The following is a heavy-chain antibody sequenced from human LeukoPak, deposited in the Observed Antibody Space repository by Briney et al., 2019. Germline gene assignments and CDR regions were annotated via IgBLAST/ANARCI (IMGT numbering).Heavy chain of an antibody. CDR2: ISGSGDST. J-gene: IGHJ4*02. CDR1: GFTFSSYA. Sequence: PGGSLRLSCAASGFTFSSYAMSWVRQAPGKGLEWVSAISGSGDSTNYADSVKGRFTIARDNSKNTLYLQMNSLRAEDTAVYYCARARFRIAAAPFDYWGQGTLVTVSS. CDR3: ARARFRIAAAPFDY. D-gene: IGHD6-13*01. V-gene: IGHV3-23*01.